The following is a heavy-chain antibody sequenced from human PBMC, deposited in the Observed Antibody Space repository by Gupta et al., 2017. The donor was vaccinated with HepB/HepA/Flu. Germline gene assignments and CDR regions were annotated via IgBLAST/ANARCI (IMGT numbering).Heavy chain of an antibody. CDR3: AKVSFVVGGSDYGDDRDLDF. V-gene: IGHV3-23*01. J-gene: IGHJ4*02. CDR1: GFTFDNYA. CDR2: ISGRGGST. Sequence: EVQLLESGGGLVQPGGSLRLSCAASGFTFDNYAMTWVRQAPGKGLEWVSTISGRGGSTYYADSVKGRCTISRDNSKNTLFLQMNSLRAEDTALYYCAKVSFVVGGSDYGDDRDLDFCGQGTLVTVP. D-gene: IGHD1-26*01.